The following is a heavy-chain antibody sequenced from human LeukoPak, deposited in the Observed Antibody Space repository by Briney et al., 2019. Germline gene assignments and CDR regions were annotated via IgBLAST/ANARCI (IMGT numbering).Heavy chain of an antibody. D-gene: IGHD1-14*01. CDR1: GGSISSGGYY. CDR2: IYYSGSS. J-gene: IGHJ4*02. CDR3: ARAGSPTGTFDY. V-gene: IGHV4-31*03. Sequence: SETLSLTCTVSGGSISSGGYYWSWIRQHPGKGLEWIGYIYYSGSSFYNPSLESRLTISVDTSENQFSLKLSSVTAADTAVYYCARAGSPTGTFDYWGQRTLVTVSS.